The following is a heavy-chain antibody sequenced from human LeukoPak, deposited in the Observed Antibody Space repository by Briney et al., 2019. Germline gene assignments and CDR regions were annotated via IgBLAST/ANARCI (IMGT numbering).Heavy chain of an antibody. D-gene: IGHD5-12*01. CDR3: VKRELYIVATT. CDR2: ISPGGSP. J-gene: IGHJ5*02. V-gene: IGHV3-23*01. Sequence: PGASLRLSCAASGFTSSSNAMDWVRQAPGKGLEWVSAISPGGSPYYADSVKGRFTISRDNSKNTLYLQMNSLRAEDTAVYYCVKRELYIVATTWGQGTLVTVSS. CDR1: GFTSSSNA.